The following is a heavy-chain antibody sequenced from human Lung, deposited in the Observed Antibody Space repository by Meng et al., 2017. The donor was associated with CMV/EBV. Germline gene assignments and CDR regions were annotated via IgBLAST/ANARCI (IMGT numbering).Heavy chain of an antibody. CDR2: IYYSGST. CDR3: ARGAYYDSSGYDDWFDP. D-gene: IGHD3-22*01. J-gene: IGHJ5*02. Sequence: GSLRLXCTVSGGSISSSSYYWGWIRQPPGKGLEWIGSIYYSGSTYYNPSLKSRVTISVDTSKNQFSLKLSSVTAADMAVYYCARGAYYDSSGYDDWFDPWGQGTLVTVSS. CDR1: GGSISSSSYY. V-gene: IGHV4-39*07.